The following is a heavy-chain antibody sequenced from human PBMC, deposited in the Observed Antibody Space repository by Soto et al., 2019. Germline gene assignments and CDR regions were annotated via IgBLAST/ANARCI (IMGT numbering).Heavy chain of an antibody. Sequence: SLRLSCAASGFTFSSYAMHWVRQAPGKGLEWVAVISYDGSNKYYADSVKGRFTISRDNSKNTLSLQMNSLRAEDTAVYYCEKYRASITMLRGVTIMRPPDAFDIWGEGTMVTVSS. D-gene: IGHD3-10*01. CDR1: GFTFSSYA. V-gene: IGHV3-30-3*02. CDR2: ISYDGSNK. CDR3: EKYRASITMLRGVTIMRPPDAFDI. J-gene: IGHJ3*02.